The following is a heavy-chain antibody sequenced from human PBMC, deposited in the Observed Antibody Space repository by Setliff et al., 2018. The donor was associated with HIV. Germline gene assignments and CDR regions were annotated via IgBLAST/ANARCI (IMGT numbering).Heavy chain of an antibody. J-gene: IGHJ3*02. CDR2: IIPIFGMA. D-gene: IGHD3-10*01. CDR3: ARAEFLGPESDFDI. CDR1: GDIFNNNA. V-gene: IGHV1-69*04. Sequence: SVKVSCKASGDIFNNNAINWVRQAPGQGLEWMGRIIPIFGMANYARKFQGRVTITADKSTSTAYLELSSLTYDGTAIYYCARAEFLGPESDFDIWGQGTMVTV.